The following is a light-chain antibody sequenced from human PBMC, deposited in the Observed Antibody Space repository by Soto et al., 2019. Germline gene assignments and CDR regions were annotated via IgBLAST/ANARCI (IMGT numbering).Light chain of an antibody. V-gene: IGKV1-39*01. Sequence: DIQMTQSPSSLSASVGDRVTITCRASQSISSYLNWYQQKPGKAPKLLIYAASSLQSGVPSRFSGSGSGTAFTLTISSLQPEDFATYYCQQSYSTPLTFGGGTKVVIK. J-gene: IGKJ4*01. CDR1: QSISSY. CDR2: AAS. CDR3: QQSYSTPLT.